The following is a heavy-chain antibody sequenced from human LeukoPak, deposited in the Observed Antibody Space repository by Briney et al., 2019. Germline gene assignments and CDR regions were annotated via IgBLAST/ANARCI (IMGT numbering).Heavy chain of an antibody. CDR3: ARNSTSWSFDI. Sequence: SETLSLTCDVSGDSISSGYYWGWIRQPPGKGLEWIGTIYHSGSTYYNPSLKSRVTISADTSKNQFSLTLNSVTAADTAVYYCARNSTSWSFDIWGRGPPVTVSS. D-gene: IGHD2-2*01. CDR2: IYHSGST. CDR1: GDSISSGYY. V-gene: IGHV4-38-2*01. J-gene: IGHJ2*01.